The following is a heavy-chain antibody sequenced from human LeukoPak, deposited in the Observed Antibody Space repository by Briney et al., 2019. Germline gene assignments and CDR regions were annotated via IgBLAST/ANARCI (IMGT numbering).Heavy chain of an antibody. CDR2: IKRDGSEK. CDR1: GFTFSGYW. D-gene: IGHD1-14*01. V-gene: IGHV3-7*01. CDR3: ARDPPRSQNLRYFDL. J-gene: IGHJ2*01. Sequence: PGGSLRLSCVASGFTFSGYWMSWVRQAPGKGLEWVANIKRDGSEKHYVDSVKGRFTISRDNAKNSLYLQMNSLRAEDTAVYYCARDPPRSQNLRYFDLWGRGTLVTVSS.